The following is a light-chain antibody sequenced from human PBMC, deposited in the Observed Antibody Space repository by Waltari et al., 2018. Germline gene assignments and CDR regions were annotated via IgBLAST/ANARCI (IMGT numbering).Light chain of an antibody. CDR2: GGS. CDR1: QSLLHSNGNTY. V-gene: IGKV2-40*01. Sequence: DIVMTQTPLSLPITPGEPASISCRSSQSLLHSNGNTYLHWYLQKPGQSPQLLIYGGSNSASVVPDRFSGSVSGTDFTLKISKVEAEDVGVYYCVQAIAFPWTFGQGTKVEIK. J-gene: IGKJ1*01. CDR3: VQAIAFPWT.